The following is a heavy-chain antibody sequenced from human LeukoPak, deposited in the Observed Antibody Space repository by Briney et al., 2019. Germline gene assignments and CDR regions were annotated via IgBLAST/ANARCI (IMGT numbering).Heavy chain of an antibody. CDR2: IYPGDSDT. Sequence: GESLKISCKVSGYVFPNYWIGWVRQMPGKGLEWMNIIYPGDSDTRYSPSFQGQVTISADKSNNTAYLQWSSLKASDTAMYYCARLTGSYYSAFDIWGQGTMVTVSS. V-gene: IGHV5-51*01. CDR1: GYVFPNYW. CDR3: ARLTGSYYSAFDI. D-gene: IGHD1-26*01. J-gene: IGHJ3*02.